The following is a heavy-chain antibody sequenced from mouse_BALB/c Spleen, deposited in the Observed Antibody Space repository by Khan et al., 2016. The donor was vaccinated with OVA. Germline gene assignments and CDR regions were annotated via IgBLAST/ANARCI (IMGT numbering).Heavy chain of an antibody. CDR2: VNPYTGDP. D-gene: IGHD6-2*01. J-gene: IGHJ1*01. CDR3: ARISSYWYSDV. Sequence: QIQLQQSGPELKKPGATVKISCKASGYTFTNYGMNWVKQAPGQGLKWMGWVNPYTGDPTYAHDFKGRFVFSLDTSASTAYMQISNHKNEDMTAYFCARISSYWYSDVWGAGTTVTVSS. CDR1: GYTFTNYG. V-gene: IGHV9-1*02.